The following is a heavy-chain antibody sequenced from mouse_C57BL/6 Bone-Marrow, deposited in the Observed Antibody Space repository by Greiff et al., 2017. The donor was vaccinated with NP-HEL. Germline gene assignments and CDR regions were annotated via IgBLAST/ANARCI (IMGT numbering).Heavy chain of an antibody. CDR1: GYTFTSYW. J-gene: IGHJ3*01. V-gene: IGHV1-64*01. D-gene: IGHD2-3*01. Sequence: QVQLKQPGAELVKPGASVKLSCKASGYTFTSYWMHWVKQRPGQGLEWIGMIHPNSGSTNYNEKFKSKATLTVDKSSSTAYMQLSSLTSEDSAVYYCAREKNDGYYWFAYWGQGTLVTVSA. CDR2: IHPNSGST. CDR3: AREKNDGYYWFAY.